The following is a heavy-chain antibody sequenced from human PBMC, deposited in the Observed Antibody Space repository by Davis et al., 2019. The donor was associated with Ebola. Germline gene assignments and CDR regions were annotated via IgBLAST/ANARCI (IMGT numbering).Heavy chain of an antibody. J-gene: IGHJ5*02. CDR3: AKGTGNYGGAAAS. D-gene: IGHD1-7*01. Sequence: GRFTISRDNAKNSVYLQMDNLRAEDAAIYYCAKGTGNYGGAAASWGQGTLVTVSS. V-gene: IGHV3-11*05.